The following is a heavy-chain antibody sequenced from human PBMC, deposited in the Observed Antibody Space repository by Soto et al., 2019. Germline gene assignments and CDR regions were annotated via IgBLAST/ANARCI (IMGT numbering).Heavy chain of an antibody. Sequence: QVQLVQSGTEVKKPGSSVKVSCKASGGTFSRYAINWVRQAPGQGLEWMGGITPIFGTPNYAQKFQGRVTIPADGSTKTASMELRRLRSEDTAVYYCAQTLGLAVSGPGRFDLWGRGTLVTVTS. V-gene: IGHV1-69*12. CDR3: AQTLGLAVSGPGRFDL. J-gene: IGHJ2*01. CDR1: GGTFSRYA. CDR2: ITPIFGTP. D-gene: IGHD6-19*01.